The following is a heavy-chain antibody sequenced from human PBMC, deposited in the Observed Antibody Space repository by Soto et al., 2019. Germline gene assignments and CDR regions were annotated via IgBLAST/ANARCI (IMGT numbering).Heavy chain of an antibody. J-gene: IGHJ6*02. CDR1: WFSLSDSGVG. D-gene: IGHD3-22*01. Sequence: ASGPTLVNPTQTLTLTCTCSWFSLSDSGVGVGWIRQPPGEALEWLALIYWDDDKRYTPSLKSRLTITKDTSKNQVVLTMTNMDPEDTATYYCAHNAISRGLHGMDVWGRGTTVTVSS. CDR3: AHNAISRGLHGMDV. V-gene: IGHV2-5*02. CDR2: IYWDDDK.